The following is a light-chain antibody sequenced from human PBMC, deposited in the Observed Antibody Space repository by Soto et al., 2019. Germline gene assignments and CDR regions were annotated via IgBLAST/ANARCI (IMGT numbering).Light chain of an antibody. V-gene: IGLV1-44*01. CDR2: SNN. CDR3: AAWDDSLNGHGV. Sequence: QSVLTQPPSASGTPGQRVTISCSGSSSNIGSNTVTWYQQLPGTAPQLLIYSNNQRPSGVPDRCSGATSGTSAALAISGLQSEDEADYYCAAWDDSLNGHGVFGGGTKVTVL. J-gene: IGLJ2*01. CDR1: SSNIGSNT.